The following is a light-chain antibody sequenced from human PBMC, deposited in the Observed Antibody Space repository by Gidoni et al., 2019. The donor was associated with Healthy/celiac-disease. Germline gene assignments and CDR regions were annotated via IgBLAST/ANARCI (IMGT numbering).Light chain of an antibody. V-gene: IGKV1-39*01. Sequence: DIQMTQSLSSLSASVGDRVTITSRASQSISSYLNWYQQKPGKAPKLLIYAASSLQSGVPSRFSGSGSGTDVTLTISSLQPEDCATYYCQQSYSTPRYTFGQGTKLEIK. J-gene: IGKJ2*01. CDR3: QQSYSTPRYT. CDR1: QSISSY. CDR2: AAS.